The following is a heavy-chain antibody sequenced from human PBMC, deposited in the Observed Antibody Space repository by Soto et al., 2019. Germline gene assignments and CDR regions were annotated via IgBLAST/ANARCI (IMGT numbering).Heavy chain of an antibody. V-gene: IGHV2-5*02. Sequence: QITLKESGPTLVKPTQTLTLTCTFSGFSLSTSGVGVGWIRQPPGKALQWLALIYWDDDKRYSPSLKSRLTITKDTSKNQVVLTMPNMDPVDTAAYYCAHRPSYCSGYSCYSGFDYWGQGTLVTVSS. CDR2: IYWDDDK. CDR1: GFSLSTSGVG. D-gene: IGHD2-15*01. J-gene: IGHJ4*02. CDR3: AHRPSYCSGYSCYSGFDY.